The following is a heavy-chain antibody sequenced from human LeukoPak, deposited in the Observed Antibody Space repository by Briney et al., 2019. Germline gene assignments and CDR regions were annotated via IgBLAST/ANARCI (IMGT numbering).Heavy chain of an antibody. CDR2: IYYSGST. CDR1: GGSISGYY. D-gene: IGHD2-15*01. V-gene: IGHV4-59*12. CDR3: ARDHGWQRYYFDY. Sequence: SETLSLTCTVSGGSISGYYWSWIRQPPGQGLEWIGYIYYSGSTNYNPSLKSRVTMSVDTSKNQFSLKLSSVTAADTAVYYCARDHGWQRYYFDYWGQGTLVTVSS. J-gene: IGHJ4*02.